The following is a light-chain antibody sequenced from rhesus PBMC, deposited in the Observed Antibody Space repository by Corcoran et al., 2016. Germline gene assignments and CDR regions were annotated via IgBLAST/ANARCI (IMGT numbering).Light chain of an antibody. V-gene: IGKV1-28*02. Sequence: DIQMTQSPSSLSASVGDTVTITCRASQGISSYLNWFQQKPGKAPKLLIYAATTLQSGVPSRFSGNGSGTDCTLTISSLQPGDFATYCCQQYKSYPRTFGQGTKVEIK. CDR2: AAT. CDR3: QQYKSYPRT. J-gene: IGKJ1*01. CDR1: QGISSY.